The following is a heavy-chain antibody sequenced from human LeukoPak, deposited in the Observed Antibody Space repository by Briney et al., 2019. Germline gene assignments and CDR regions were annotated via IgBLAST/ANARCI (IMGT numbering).Heavy chain of an antibody. J-gene: IGHJ4*02. D-gene: IGHD5-18*01. V-gene: IGHV4-4*07. CDR3: ARDLGGYNYGYSFDF. CDR2: IYTSGNT. CDR1: GGPISGYY. Sequence: SETLSLTCTVSGGPISGYYWNWIRQPAGKGLEWIGRIYTSGNTNYNPSLKSRVTMSVDTSKNQFFLKLFSVTAADTAVYYCARDLGGYNYGYSFDFWGQGTLVTVSS.